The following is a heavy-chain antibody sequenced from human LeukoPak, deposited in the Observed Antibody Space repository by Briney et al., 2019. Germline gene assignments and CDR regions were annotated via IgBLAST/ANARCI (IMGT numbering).Heavy chain of an antibody. CDR3: AQHYYDSSGYFY. CDR1: GFTFTSYS. V-gene: IGHV3-23*01. CDR2: TSDRGDYT. D-gene: IGHD3-22*01. J-gene: IGHJ4*02. Sequence: PGGSLRLSCAASGFTFTSYSMSWVRQAPGKGLEWVSGTSDRGDYTYYADSVKGRFTISRDNSKNTLYLQMNSLRAEDTAVYYCAQHYYDSSGYFYWGQGTLVTVSS.